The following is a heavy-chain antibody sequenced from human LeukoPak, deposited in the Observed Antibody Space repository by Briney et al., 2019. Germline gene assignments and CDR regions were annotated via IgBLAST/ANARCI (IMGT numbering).Heavy chain of an antibody. D-gene: IGHD3-22*01. CDR2: FDPEDGET. CDR3: ATWNYYDSSGYYQYFDY. Sequence: GASVKVSCKVSGYTLTELSMHRVRQAPGKGLEWMGGFDPEDGETIYAQKFQGRVAMTEDTSTDTAYMELSSLRSEDTAVYYCATWNYYDSSGYYQYFDYWGQGTLVTVSS. J-gene: IGHJ4*02. V-gene: IGHV1-24*01. CDR1: GYTLTELS.